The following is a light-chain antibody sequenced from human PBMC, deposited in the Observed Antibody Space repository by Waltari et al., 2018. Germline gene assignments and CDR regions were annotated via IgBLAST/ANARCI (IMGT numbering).Light chain of an antibody. J-gene: IGLJ2*01. CDR1: SSAVGGYDL. V-gene: IGLV2-11*01. Sequence: QSALTQPRSVSGSPGQSVTVSCTGTSSAVGGYDLVSWYQQYPGNAPKLIIYDVHKRPPGVPDRFSGSKSGNTASLTISGLLNDDEADYYCCSYAGADTSVLFGGGTTLTVL. CDR3: CSYAGADTSVL. CDR2: DVH.